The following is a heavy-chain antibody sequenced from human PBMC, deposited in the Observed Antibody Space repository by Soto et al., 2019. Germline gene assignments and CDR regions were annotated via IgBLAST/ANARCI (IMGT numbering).Heavy chain of an antibody. D-gene: IGHD4-4*01. Sequence: SVKVPCKASGVTFSSYAISWVRQAPGQGLEWMGGIIPIFGTANYAQKFQGRVTITADKSTSTAYMELSSLRSEDTAVYYCARVGRLQMMFDRFDPWGQGTLVTVSS. CDR2: IIPIFGTA. J-gene: IGHJ5*02. V-gene: IGHV1-69*06. CDR3: ARVGRLQMMFDRFDP. CDR1: GVTFSSYA.